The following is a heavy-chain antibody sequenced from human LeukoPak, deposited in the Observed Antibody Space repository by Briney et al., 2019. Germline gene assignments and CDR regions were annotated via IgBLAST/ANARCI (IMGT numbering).Heavy chain of an antibody. CDR2: IYSSGTT. J-gene: IGHJ4*02. V-gene: IGHV4-59*08. Sequence: SETLSLTCSVSGGSVSGYYWSWIRQSPGKGLEYIGYIYSSGTTLYSASLKSRVTISIDTSENHFSLKLSSVTAADTAVYYCARHDAVPVIRRGFDLWGQGTLVTVSS. CDR1: GGSVSGYY. D-gene: IGHD2-21*02. CDR3: ARHDAVPVIRRGFDL.